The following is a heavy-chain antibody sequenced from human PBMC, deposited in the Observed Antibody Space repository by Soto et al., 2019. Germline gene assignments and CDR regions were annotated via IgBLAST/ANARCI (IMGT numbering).Heavy chain of an antibody. J-gene: IGHJ5*02. Sequence: QVQLQESGPGLVKPSEILSLTCTVSGGSVSSGSYYWSWIRQPPGKGLEWIGYIYYSGSTNYNPSLKSRVTISVDTSKNQFSLKLSSVTAADTAVYYCARGFGEPNWFDPWGQGTLVTVSS. D-gene: IGHD3-10*01. CDR2: IYYSGST. CDR3: ARGFGEPNWFDP. CDR1: GGSVSSGSYY. V-gene: IGHV4-61*01.